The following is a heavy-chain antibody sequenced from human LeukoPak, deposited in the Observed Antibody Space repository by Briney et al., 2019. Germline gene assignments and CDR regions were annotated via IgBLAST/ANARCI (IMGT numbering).Heavy chain of an antibody. CDR3: ASEAAAGTWEYFQH. J-gene: IGHJ1*01. D-gene: IGHD6-13*01. V-gene: IGHV4-34*01. CDR1: GGSFSGYY. Sequence: SETLSLTCAVYGGSFSGYYWSWIRQPPGKGLEWIGEINHSGSTNYNPSLKSRVTISVDTSKNQFSLKLSSVTAADTAVYYCASEAAAGTWEYFQHWGQGTLVTVSS. CDR2: INHSGST.